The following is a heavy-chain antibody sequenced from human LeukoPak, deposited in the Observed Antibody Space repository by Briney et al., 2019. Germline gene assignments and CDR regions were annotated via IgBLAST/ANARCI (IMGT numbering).Heavy chain of an antibody. V-gene: IGHV3-11*05. CDR1: GYTFSVYY. Sequence: SLRLSCAASGYTFSVYYMSWVRHAPGKGLEWRLYISSSSSYTNYADSVKGRFTISRDNAKNSLYLQLISLRAEDTAVYYCARDLKGSAWYVDYWGQGTLVTVSS. D-gene: IGHD6-19*01. CDR3: ARDLKGSAWYVDY. J-gene: IGHJ4*02. CDR2: ISSSSSYT.